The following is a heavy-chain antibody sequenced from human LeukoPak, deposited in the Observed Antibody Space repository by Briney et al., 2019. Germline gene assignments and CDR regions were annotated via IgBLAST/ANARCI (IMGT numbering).Heavy chain of an antibody. J-gene: IGHJ4*02. Sequence: PGGSLRLSCAASGFTFSTYAMSWVRQAPGKGLEWVSAISGSGHNTYHADSVKGRFTISRDNSKNTLYLQMNSLRAGDTALYFCATDRVHPSNEPTNFHSRGQGTLVTVSS. CDR1: GFTFSTYA. CDR2: ISGSGHNT. D-gene: IGHD4-11*01. CDR3: ATDRVHPSNEPTNFHS. V-gene: IGHV3-23*01.